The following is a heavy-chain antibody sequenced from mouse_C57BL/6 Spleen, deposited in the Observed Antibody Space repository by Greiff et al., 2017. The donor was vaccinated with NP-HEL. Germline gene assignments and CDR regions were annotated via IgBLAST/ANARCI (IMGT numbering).Heavy chain of an antibody. CDR3: ARNEGGYYYGSSAWFAY. V-gene: IGHV2-2*01. CDR1: GFSLTSYG. Sequence: QVQLKQSGPGLVQPSQSLSITCTVSGFSLTSYGVHWVRQSPGKGLEWLGVIWSGGSTDYNAAFISRLSISKDNSKSQVFFKMNSLQADDTAIYYCARNEGGYYYGSSAWFAYWGQGTLVTVSA. J-gene: IGHJ3*01. D-gene: IGHD1-1*01. CDR2: IWSGGST.